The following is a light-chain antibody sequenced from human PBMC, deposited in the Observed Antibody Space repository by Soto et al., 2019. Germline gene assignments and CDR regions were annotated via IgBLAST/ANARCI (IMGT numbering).Light chain of an antibody. J-gene: IGKJ3*01. Sequence: DVQMTQSPSYLSASVGDSVTITCRASQGISSYLAWYQQKPGRVPKLLIYSASTLHSGVPSRFSGSGSGTEFTLTSSSLQPEDVATYYCQQCNSVPNNFGPGTKVDIK. CDR3: QQCNSVPNN. CDR2: SAS. CDR1: QGISSY. V-gene: IGKV1-27*01.